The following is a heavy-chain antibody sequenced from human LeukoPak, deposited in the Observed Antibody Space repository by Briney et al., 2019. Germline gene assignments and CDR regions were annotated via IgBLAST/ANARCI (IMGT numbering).Heavy chain of an antibody. V-gene: IGHV7-4-1*02. J-gene: IGHJ4*02. CDR2: INTNTGNP. D-gene: IGHD3-9*01. Sequence: ASVKVSCKASGYTFTSYAMNWVRQAPGQGLEWMGWINTNTGNPTYAQGFTGRFVFSLDTSVSTAYLQISSLKAEDTAVYYCARAGRTYYDILTGYPITYSYYFDYWGQGTLVTVSS. CDR1: GYTFTSYA. CDR3: ARAGRTYYDILTGYPITYSYYFDY.